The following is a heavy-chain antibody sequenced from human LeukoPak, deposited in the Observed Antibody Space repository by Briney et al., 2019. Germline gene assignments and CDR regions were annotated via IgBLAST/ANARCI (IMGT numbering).Heavy chain of an antibody. V-gene: IGHV1-8*01. D-gene: IGHD4-17*01. J-gene: IGHJ4*02. CDR1: GYTFSSYD. CDR2: MNPNSGNA. CDR3: ARGDFGDYFLDY. Sequence: ASVKVSCKASGYTFSSYDINWVRQATGQGLEWMGWMNPNSGNADYAQRFQGRVTMTRNTSISTAYMELSSLRSEDTAVYYCARGDFGDYFLDYWGQGTLVTVSS.